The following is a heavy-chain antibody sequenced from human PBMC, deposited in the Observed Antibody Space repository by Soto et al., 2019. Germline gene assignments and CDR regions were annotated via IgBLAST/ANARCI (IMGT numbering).Heavy chain of an antibody. J-gene: IGHJ4*02. CDR2: ISGTGYNT. Sequence: GGSLRLSCAASGFTFTSYAMNWVRLAPGKGLEWVSAISGTGYNTYYADSVKGRFTISRDNTKNTLYLQMNSLRAEDTAVYYCAKAGFSSNWSPTYFDYWGQGTLVTVSS. D-gene: IGHD6-13*01. V-gene: IGHV3-23*01. CDR3: AKAGFSSNWSPTYFDY. CDR1: GFTFTSYA.